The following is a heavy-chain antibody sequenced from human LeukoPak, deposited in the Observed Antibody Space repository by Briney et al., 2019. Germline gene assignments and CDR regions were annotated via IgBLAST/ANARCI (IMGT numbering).Heavy chain of an antibody. CDR2: ITSKPYGGTA. V-gene: IGHV3-49*04. Sequence: GGSLRLSCATSGGTFCDYAVSWVRQAPGKGPEWLGFITSKPYGGTAEYAASVKGRFTISKDDSKSLAYLQMNSLKTEDTAVYYCTRDREAAAGINALDIWGQGTMVTVSS. J-gene: IGHJ3*02. CDR3: TRDREAAAGINALDI. CDR1: GGTFCDYA. D-gene: IGHD6-13*01.